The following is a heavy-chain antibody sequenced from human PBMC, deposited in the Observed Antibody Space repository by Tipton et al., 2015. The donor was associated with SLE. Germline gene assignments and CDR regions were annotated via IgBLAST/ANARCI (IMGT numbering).Heavy chain of an antibody. V-gene: IGHV4-34*01. Sequence: TLSLTCAVYGGSFSGYYWSWIRQPPGKGLEWIGEINHSGSTNYNPSLKSRVTISVDTSKNQFSLKLSSVTAADTAVYYCARAVGATGWFDYWGQGTLVTVSS. CDR3: ARAVGATGWFDY. CDR1: GGSFSGYY. D-gene: IGHD1-26*01. CDR2: INHSGST. J-gene: IGHJ4*02.